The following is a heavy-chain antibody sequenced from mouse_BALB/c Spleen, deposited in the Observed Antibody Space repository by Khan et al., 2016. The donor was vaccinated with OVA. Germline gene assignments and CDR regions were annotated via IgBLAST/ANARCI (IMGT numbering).Heavy chain of an antibody. Sequence: VQLQQSGPELMKPGASVKISCKASGYSFTDYYIHWVKQSHGQSLEWIGYIDPFNGSTNFNQKFKGTATLTVDKSSSTAYMHLNSLTSEDSAVYYCSRLGTTGWFADWGQGTLVTVSA. V-gene: IGHV1S135*01. CDR2: IDPFNGST. CDR1: GYSFTDYY. CDR3: SRLGTTGWFAD. J-gene: IGHJ3*01. D-gene: IGHD2-13*01.